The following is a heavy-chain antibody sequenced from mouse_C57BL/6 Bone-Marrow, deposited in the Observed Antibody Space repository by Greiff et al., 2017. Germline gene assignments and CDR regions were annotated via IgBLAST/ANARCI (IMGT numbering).Heavy chain of an antibody. V-gene: IGHV1-26*01. CDR3: ARSKMGDYGNPYAVDY. D-gene: IGHD2-1*01. CDR1: GYTFTDYY. CDR2: INPNNGGT. J-gene: IGHJ4*01. Sequence: EVQGVESGPELVKPGASVKISCKASGYTFTDYYMNWVKQSHGKSLEWIGDINPNNGGTSYNQKFKGKATLTVDKSSSTAYMELRSLTSEDSAVYYCARSKMGDYGNPYAVDYWGQGTSVTVSS.